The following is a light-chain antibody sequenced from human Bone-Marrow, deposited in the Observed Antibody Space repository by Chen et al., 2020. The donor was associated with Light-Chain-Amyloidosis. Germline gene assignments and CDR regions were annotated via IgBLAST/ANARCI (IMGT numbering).Light chain of an antibody. CDR2: GAS. CDR3: QQYNNWPPIT. J-gene: IGKJ5*01. V-gene: IGKV3-15*01. CDR1: PSVSSN. Sequence: ILMTQSPPPLSVSPGERATLSCRASPSVSSNLAWYQQNPGQAPRLLIYGASTMATGIPATFSGSGSGTEFTLTISSLQSEDFAVYYCQQYNNWPPITFGQGTRLEIK.